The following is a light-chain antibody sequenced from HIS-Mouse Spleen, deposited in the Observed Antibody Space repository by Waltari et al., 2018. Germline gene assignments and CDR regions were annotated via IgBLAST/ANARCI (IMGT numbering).Light chain of an antibody. CDR2: EDS. CDR1: ALPKKY. V-gene: IGLV3-10*01. CDR3: YSTDSSGNHRV. Sequence: SYELKQPPSVSVSPGQTARITCSGGALPKKYSYWYQQKSGQATVLVIYEDSKRPSGIPERFSGSSSGTMATLTISGAQVEDEADYYCYSTDSSGNHRVFGGGTKLTVL. J-gene: IGLJ2*01.